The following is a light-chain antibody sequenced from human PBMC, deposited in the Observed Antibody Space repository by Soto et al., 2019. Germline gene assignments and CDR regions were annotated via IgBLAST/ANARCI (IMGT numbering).Light chain of an antibody. Sequence: QSVLTQPASVSGSPGQSITISGTGTSSDVGAHNFVSWYQQHPGKAPKLMIYDVGNRPSGVSNRFSGSKSGNTASLTISGLQAEDEADYYCSSFTTISTYVFGTGTKVTVL. CDR3: SSFTTISTYV. V-gene: IGLV2-14*01. J-gene: IGLJ1*01. CDR1: SSDVGAHNF. CDR2: DVG.